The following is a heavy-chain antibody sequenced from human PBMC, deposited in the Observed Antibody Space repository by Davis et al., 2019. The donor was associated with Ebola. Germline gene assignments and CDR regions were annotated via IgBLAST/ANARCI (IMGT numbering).Heavy chain of an antibody. CDR1: GFSLSTIGEG. Sequence: SGPTLVKPTQTLTLTCPFSGFSLSTIGEGVGWFRQPPGKALEWLALIYWDDDKRYSPSLKSRLTITKDTSKNQVVLTMTNMDPVDTATYYCALQFGVVNGMDVWGQGTTVTVSS. CDR2: IYWDDDK. D-gene: IGHD3-3*01. J-gene: IGHJ6*02. V-gene: IGHV2-5*02. CDR3: ALQFGVVNGMDV.